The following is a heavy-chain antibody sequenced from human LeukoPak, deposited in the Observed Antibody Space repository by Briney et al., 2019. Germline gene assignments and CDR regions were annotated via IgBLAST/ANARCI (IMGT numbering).Heavy chain of an antibody. V-gene: IGHV4-59*01. CDR2: IYYSGST. Sequence: SETLSLTCTVSGGSISSYYWSWIRQPPGKGLEWIGYIYYSGSTNYNPSLKSRVTISVDTSKNQFALKLSSVTAADTAVYYCARDPGYYGDPLLSFDPWGQGTLVTVSS. CDR1: GGSISSYY. CDR3: ARDPGYYGDPLLSFDP. J-gene: IGHJ5*02. D-gene: IGHD4-17*01.